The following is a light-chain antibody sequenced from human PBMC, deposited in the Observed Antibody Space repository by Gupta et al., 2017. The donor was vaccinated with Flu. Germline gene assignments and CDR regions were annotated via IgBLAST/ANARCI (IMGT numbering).Light chain of an antibody. Sequence: DIQMTQSPSSLSASVGDRVTSTCQASQDISNYLNWYQQKPGKAPKLLIYDASNLERGVPSRFSGSGSGTDFTFTSSSLQPEDIATYYCQQYYNPLTFGPGTKVDIK. CDR3: QQYYNPLT. CDR1: QDISNY. J-gene: IGKJ3*01. CDR2: DAS. V-gene: IGKV1-33*01.